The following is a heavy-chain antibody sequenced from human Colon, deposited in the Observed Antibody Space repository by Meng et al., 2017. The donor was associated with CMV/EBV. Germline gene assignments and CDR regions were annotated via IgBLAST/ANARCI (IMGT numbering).Heavy chain of an antibody. CDR3: ARGRFFDH. Sequence: GESLKISCAASGFTFSDYYMSWIRQAPGKGLEWVSSIAAITSSSDYISYGDSVKGRFTISRDNAKSSLFLQLDSLRAVDTAVYYCARGRFFDHWGQGTLVTVSS. CDR2: IAAITSSSDYI. D-gene: IGHD5-24*01. V-gene: IGHV3-11*06. J-gene: IGHJ4*02. CDR1: GFTFSDYY.